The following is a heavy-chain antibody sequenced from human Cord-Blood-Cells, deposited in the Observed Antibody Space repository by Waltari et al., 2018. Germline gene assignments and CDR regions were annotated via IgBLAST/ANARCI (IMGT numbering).Heavy chain of an antibody. J-gene: IGHJ3*02. V-gene: IGHV4-39*01. D-gene: IGHD2-2*02. CDR2: IYYSGST. Sequence: QLQLQESGPGLVKHSETLSLTCTVSGGSISSSSYYWGWIRQPPGKGLEWIGSIYYSGSTYYNPSLKSRVTISVDTSKNQFSMKLSSVTAADTAVYYCARQSLYCSSTSCYMFAFDIWGQGTMVTVSS. CDR3: ARQSLYCSSTSCYMFAFDI. CDR1: GGSISSSSYY.